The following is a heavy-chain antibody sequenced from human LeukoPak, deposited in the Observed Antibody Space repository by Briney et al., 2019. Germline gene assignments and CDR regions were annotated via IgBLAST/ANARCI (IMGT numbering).Heavy chain of an antibody. D-gene: IGHD6-13*01. V-gene: IGHV4-59*12. CDR1: GGSISSYY. CDR3: ARGTTSGEGAAAGYYFDY. Sequence: SETLSLTCTVSGGSISSYYWSWIRQPPGKGLEWIGYIYYSGSTNYNPSLKSRVTISVDTSKNQFSLKLSSVTAADTAVYYCARGTTSGEGAAAGYYFDYWGQGTLVTVSS. J-gene: IGHJ4*02. CDR2: IYYSGST.